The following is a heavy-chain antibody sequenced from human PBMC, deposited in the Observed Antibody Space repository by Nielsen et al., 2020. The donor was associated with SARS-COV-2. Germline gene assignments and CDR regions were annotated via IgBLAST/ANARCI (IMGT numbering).Heavy chain of an antibody. CDR1: GFTFNNYG. D-gene: IGHD3-16*01. CDR3: AKRRAVFMFTFGGEGAMDV. CDR2: ISYEGSKK. Sequence: GESLKISCAASGFTFNNYGFYWVRQAPGKGLEWVASISYEGSKKYYADSLAGRLTVSRDTAKNTVYLQMNSLSVEDTGVYHCAKRRAVFMFTFGGEGAMDVWGQGTTVSVSS. J-gene: IGHJ6*02. V-gene: IGHV3-30*18.